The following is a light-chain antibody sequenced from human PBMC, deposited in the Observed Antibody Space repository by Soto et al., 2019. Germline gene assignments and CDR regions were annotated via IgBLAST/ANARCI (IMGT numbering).Light chain of an antibody. J-gene: IGKJ5*01. CDR3: QQRGHWPIT. V-gene: IGKV3-11*01. Sequence: EIVLTQSPATLSLSPEERATLSCRTSQSVSSYFAWYQQKPGRAPRLLIYDASNRATGIPARFIGSGSGTDFTFTISSLEPEDFAVYYCQQRGHWPITFGQGTRREI. CDR1: QSVSSY. CDR2: DAS.